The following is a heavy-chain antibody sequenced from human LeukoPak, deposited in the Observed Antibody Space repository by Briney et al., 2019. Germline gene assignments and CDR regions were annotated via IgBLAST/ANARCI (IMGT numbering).Heavy chain of an antibody. Sequence: ASVKVSCKASGYTFTSYDINWVRQATGQGLEWMGWMNPNSGNTGYAQKFQGRVTMTRNTSIRTAYMELGSLRSEDKGVYYCARGEVLRFLEWLSANWFDPWGQGTLVTVSS. CDR2: MNPNSGNT. D-gene: IGHD3-3*01. J-gene: IGHJ5*02. CDR1: GYTFTSYD. V-gene: IGHV1-8*01. CDR3: ARGEVLRFLEWLSANWFDP.